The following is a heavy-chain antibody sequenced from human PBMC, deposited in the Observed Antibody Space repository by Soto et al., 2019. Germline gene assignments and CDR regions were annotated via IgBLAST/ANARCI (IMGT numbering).Heavy chain of an antibody. CDR2: ISGHNGNT. Sequence: QVQLVQSGAEVKKPGASVKVSCKASGYTFTNHGISWVRQAPGQGLEWLGWISGHNGNTKYAQRLQGRVTMTPDTSTSTAYMELRSLKSDDTALYYCARDLYPLAYYFDYWGQGTLVTVSS. CDR3: ARDLYPLAYYFDY. CDR1: GYTFTNHG. V-gene: IGHV1-18*01. J-gene: IGHJ4*02.